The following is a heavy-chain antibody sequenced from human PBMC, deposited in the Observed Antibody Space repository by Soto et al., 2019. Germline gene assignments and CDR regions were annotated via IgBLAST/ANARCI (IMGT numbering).Heavy chain of an antibody. Sequence: EVQLVESGGGVVRPGGSLRISCAASGFTFDDYAMSWVRQAPGKGLEWVAGINWNGRSTTYADSLKGRFTISRDNAKNSLHLQINSLRAEDTAMYFCARCSSTSCYIMASFDYWGQGTLVTVSS. D-gene: IGHD2-2*02. CDR1: GFTFDDYA. V-gene: IGHV3-20*04. CDR3: ARCSSTSCYIMASFDY. CDR2: INWNGRST. J-gene: IGHJ4*02.